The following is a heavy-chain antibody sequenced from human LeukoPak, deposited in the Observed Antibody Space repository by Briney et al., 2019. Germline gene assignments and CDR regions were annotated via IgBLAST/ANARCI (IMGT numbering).Heavy chain of an antibody. Sequence: GASVTVSCKASGGTFSSYAISWVRQAPGQGLEWMGRIIPILGIANYAQKFQGRVTITADKSTSTAYMELSSLRSEDTAVYYCARSGSRWELLNWFDPWGQGTLVTVSS. D-gene: IGHD1-26*01. V-gene: IGHV1-69*04. CDR1: GGTFSSYA. CDR2: IIPILGIA. J-gene: IGHJ5*02. CDR3: ARSGSRWELLNWFDP.